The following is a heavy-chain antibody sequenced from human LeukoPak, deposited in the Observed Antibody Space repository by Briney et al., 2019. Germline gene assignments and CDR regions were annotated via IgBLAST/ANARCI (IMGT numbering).Heavy chain of an antibody. CDR1: GFTFSSYS. V-gene: IGHV3-21*01. D-gene: IGHD3-16*02. Sequence: GGSLRPSCAAPGFTFSSYSMNWVRQAPGKGLEWVSSISMSSSYIYYADSVKGRFTISRDNAKNSLYLQMNSLRAEDTAVYYCARCGEVITFGGVIVPHYYMDVWGKGTTVTVSS. J-gene: IGHJ6*03. CDR2: ISMSSSYI. CDR3: ARCGEVITFGGVIVPHYYMDV.